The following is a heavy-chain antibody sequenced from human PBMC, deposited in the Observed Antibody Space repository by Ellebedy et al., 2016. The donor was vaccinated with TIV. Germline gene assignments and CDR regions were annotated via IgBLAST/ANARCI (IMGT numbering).Heavy chain of an antibody. J-gene: IGHJ3*01. D-gene: IGHD1-26*01. CDR2: VYPGSGDT. V-gene: IGHV1-2*02. Sequence: ASVKVSCKASGYTFTAYHIHWVRQAPGQGLEWMGWVYPGSGDTNYAQKFQDRVTMTRDTSTRTAYMELSSLRAEDTAVYYCAKSADNGSYHDAFDVWGQGTMVTVSS. CDR1: GYTFTAYH. CDR3: AKSADNGSYHDAFDV.